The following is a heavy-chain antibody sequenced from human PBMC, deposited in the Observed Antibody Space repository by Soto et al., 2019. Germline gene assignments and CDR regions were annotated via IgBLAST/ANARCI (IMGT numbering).Heavy chain of an antibody. CDR1: GFTFSTYA. J-gene: IGHJ4*02. V-gene: IGHV3-23*01. Sequence: PGGSLRLSCAASGFTFSTYAMNWVRQAPGKGLEWVSGISGSGDSTYYADSVKGRFTVSRDNSKNTLYLQMNSLRAEDTAVFYGSKERRSGWRFDVWGQGTLVTVAS. CDR3: SKERRSGWRFDV. CDR2: ISGSGDST. D-gene: IGHD6-19*01.